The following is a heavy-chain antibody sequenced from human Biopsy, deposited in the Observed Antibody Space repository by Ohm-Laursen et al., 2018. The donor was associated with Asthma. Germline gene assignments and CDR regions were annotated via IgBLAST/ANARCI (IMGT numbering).Heavy chain of an antibody. CDR2: VNTVNGDT. CDR3: ARTYYDFLTGQVKDVFGV. D-gene: IGHD3-9*01. V-gene: IGHV1-3*04. Sequence: ASVKASCKASGYNFISFAIHWVRQAPGQRLEWMGWVNTVNGDTKYSQKFQGRATINRDTSASTAYMELRSLRSEDTATYYCARTYYDFLTGQVKDVFGVWGQGTMVTVSS. CDR1: GYNFISFA. J-gene: IGHJ3*01.